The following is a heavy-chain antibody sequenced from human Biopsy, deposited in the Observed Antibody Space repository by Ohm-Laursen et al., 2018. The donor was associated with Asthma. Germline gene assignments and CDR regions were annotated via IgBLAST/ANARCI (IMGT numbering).Heavy chain of an antibody. CDR3: AKRRGYSGHDNDY. CDR1: GFMFRSFG. J-gene: IGHJ4*02. D-gene: IGHD5-12*01. CDR2: ISYDGNHK. Sequence: SLRLSCAAAGFMFRSFGMHWVRQAPGKGLEWVAVISYDGNHKFYEDSVKGRLTISRDNSKNTLYLQMNSLRTEDTAVYYCAKRRGYSGHDNDYWGQGTLVIVSS. V-gene: IGHV3-30*18.